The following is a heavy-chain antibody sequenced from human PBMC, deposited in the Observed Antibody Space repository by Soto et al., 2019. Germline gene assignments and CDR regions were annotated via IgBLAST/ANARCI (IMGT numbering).Heavy chain of an antibody. CDR2: ISSSSSYI. J-gene: IGHJ6*02. D-gene: IGHD6-13*01. V-gene: IGHV3-21*01. Sequence: EVQLVESGGGLAKPGGSLRLSCAASGFTFSSYSMNWVRQAPGKGLEWVSSISSSSSYIYYADSVKGRFTISRDNAKNSLYLQMNSLRAEDTAVYYCARVKQQLVPGSYYYYYGMDVWGQGTTVTVSS. CDR1: GFTFSSYS. CDR3: ARVKQQLVPGSYYYYYGMDV.